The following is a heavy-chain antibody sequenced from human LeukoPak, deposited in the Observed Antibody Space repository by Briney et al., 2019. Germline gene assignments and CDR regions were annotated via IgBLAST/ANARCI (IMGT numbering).Heavy chain of an antibody. J-gene: IGHJ6*03. D-gene: IGHD5-24*01. V-gene: IGHV1-69*13. CDR2: IIPIFGTA. Sequence: GASVKVSCKASGGTFSSYAISWVRQAPGQGLEWMGGIIPIFGTANYAQKFQGRVTITADESTSTAYMELSSLRSEDTAVYYCASRRMATILYYYYMDVWGKGTTVTVSS. CDR3: ASRRMATILYYYYMDV. CDR1: GGTFSSYA.